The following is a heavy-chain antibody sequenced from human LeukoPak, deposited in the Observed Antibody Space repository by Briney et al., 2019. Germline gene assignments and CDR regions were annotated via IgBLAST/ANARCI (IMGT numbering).Heavy chain of an antibody. Sequence: SETLSLTCTVSGDSISSHYWSWIRQPPGKGLEWIGYIYYTGSTNYNPSLKSRVTISVDTSKNQFSLRLSSVTAADTAVYYCARSSPSIAAAGTHYWGQGTLVTVSS. J-gene: IGHJ4*02. V-gene: IGHV4-59*11. CDR3: ARSSPSIAAAGTHY. D-gene: IGHD6-13*01. CDR1: GDSISSHY. CDR2: IYYTGST.